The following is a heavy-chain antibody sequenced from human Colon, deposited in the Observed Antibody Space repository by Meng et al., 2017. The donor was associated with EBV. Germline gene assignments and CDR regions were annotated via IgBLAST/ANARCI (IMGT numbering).Heavy chain of an antibody. V-gene: IGHV4-30-4*01. CDR1: VGSISSGDYS. J-gene: IGHJ2*01. CDR3: ARVGWRQWSFDL. Sequence: QLQRQDRAPVLVNPSQTLSLTLTFSVGSISSGDYSWSWIRPPPGKGLELIGHIYYSGSTSYNPSLKSRVTISVDTSNNQFSLKLSSVTAADTAVYYCARVGWRQWSFDLWGRGTLVTVSS. CDR2: IYYSGST. D-gene: IGHD5-18*01.